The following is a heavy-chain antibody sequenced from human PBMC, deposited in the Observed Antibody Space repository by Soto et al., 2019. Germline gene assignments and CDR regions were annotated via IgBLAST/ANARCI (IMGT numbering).Heavy chain of an antibody. D-gene: IGHD3-22*01. Sequence: PSETLSLTCTVSGGSISSYYCSWIRQPPGKGLEWIGYIYYSGSTNYNPSLKSRVTISVDNAKNSLYLQLNSLRDEDTAVYYCARSPYYYDSSNYYGYWGQGTLVTVSS. CDR1: GGSISSYY. J-gene: IGHJ4*02. CDR2: IYYSGST. V-gene: IGHV4-59*12. CDR3: ARSPYYYDSSNYYGY.